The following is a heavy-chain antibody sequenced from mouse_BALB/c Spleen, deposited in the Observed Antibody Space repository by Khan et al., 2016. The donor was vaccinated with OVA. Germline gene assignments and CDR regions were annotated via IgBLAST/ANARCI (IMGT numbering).Heavy chain of an antibody. Sequence: QVQLQQSGAELMKPGASVKISCKATGYTFSNYWIEWGKQRPGHGLEWIVEILPGRGNSNYNEKFKGKATFTADASSNIAYMQFRSLSSEESAVYYCARDAGTTYGIGDWGQGTSVPVSA. CDR3: ARDAGTTYGIGD. D-gene: IGHD4-1*01. J-gene: IGHJ4*01. CDR2: ILPGRGNS. CDR1: GYTFSNYW. V-gene: IGHV1-9*01.